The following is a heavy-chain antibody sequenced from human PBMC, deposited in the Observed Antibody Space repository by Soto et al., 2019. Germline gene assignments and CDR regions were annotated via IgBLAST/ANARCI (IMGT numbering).Heavy chain of an antibody. D-gene: IGHD2-15*01. CDR3: ARVAKAYVVYYYYMDV. CDR1: GYSFTSYD. J-gene: IGHJ6*03. Sequence: ASVKVSCKACGYSFTSYDIKWLRQATGQGLEWMGWMNPNSGNTGYAQKFQGTVTMTRNTSISTAYMELSSLRSEDTAVYYCARVAKAYVVYYYYMDVWGKGTTVTVSS. V-gene: IGHV1-8*01. CDR2: MNPNSGNT.